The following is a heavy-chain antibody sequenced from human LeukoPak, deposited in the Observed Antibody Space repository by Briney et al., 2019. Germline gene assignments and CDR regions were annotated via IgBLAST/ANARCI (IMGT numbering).Heavy chain of an antibody. V-gene: IGHV1-18*01. CDR2: ISAYNGNT. Sequence: GASVKVSCKASGYTFTSYGISWVRQAPGQGLEWMGWISAYNGNTNYAQKLQGRVTMTTDTSTSTAYMELRSLRSDDTAVYYCAKALDPYYYDSSGYYLGYWGQGTLVTVSS. CDR1: GYTFTSYG. J-gene: IGHJ4*02. D-gene: IGHD3-22*01. CDR3: AKALDPYYYDSSGYYLGY.